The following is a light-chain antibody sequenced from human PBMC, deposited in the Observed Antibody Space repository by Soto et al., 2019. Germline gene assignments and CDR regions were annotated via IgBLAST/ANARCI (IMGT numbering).Light chain of an antibody. CDR3: LLSYGGAYF. Sequence: QAVVTQEPALTVSPGGTVTLTCSSSTGAVTKGFSPNWLQQRPGQPPRALIYSINKTHSWTPARFSGSLLGGKAALTLSGVQPEDEAVYYCLLSYGGAYFFGPGTKVTVL. J-gene: IGLJ1*01. V-gene: IGLV7-43*01. CDR2: SIN. CDR1: TGAVTKGFS.